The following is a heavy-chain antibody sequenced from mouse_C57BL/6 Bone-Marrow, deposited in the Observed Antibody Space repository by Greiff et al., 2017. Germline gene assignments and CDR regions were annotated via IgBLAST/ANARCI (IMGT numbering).Heavy chain of an antibody. Sequence: VKLMESGAELVKPGASVKMSCKASGYTFTTYPIEWMKQNHGKSLEWIGNFHPYNDDTKYNEKFKGKATLTVEKSSNTVYLELSRLTSDDSAVYYCARSSTSFYYFDYWGQGTTLTVSS. CDR2: FHPYNDDT. D-gene: IGHD5-1*01. J-gene: IGHJ2*01. V-gene: IGHV1-47*01. CDR3: ARSSTSFYYFDY. CDR1: GYTFTTYP.